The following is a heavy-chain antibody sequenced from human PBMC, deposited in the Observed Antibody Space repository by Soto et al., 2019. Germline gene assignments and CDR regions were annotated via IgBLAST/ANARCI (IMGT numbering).Heavy chain of an antibody. CDR1: GFTFSDYY. CDR2: VSSSGSSI. J-gene: IGHJ3*02. V-gene: IGHV3-11*01. CDR3: ARDQGSSWYSPTQEAFDI. D-gene: IGHD6-13*01. Sequence: QVQLVESGGGLVKPGGSLRLSCAASGFTFSDYYMSWIRQAPGKGLEWVSYVSSSGSSIYYADSVKGRFTISRDNAKNSLYLQMTSLRAEDTAVYYCARDQGSSWYSPTQEAFDIWGQGTMVTVSS.